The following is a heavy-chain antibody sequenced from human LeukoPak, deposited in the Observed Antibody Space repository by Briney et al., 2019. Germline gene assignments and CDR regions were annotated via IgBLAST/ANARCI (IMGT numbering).Heavy chain of an antibody. D-gene: IGHD6-13*01. V-gene: IGHV3-21*04. CDR3: AGRGIAHS. J-gene: IGHJ5*02. CDR2: ISSSSSYI. CDR1: GFTFSSYS. Sequence: GGSLRLSRAASGFTFSSYSMKWVRQAPGKGVEWVSSISSSSSYIYYADSVKGRFTISRDNAKNSLYLQMNSLRAEDTAVYYCAGRGIAHSWGQGTLVTVSS.